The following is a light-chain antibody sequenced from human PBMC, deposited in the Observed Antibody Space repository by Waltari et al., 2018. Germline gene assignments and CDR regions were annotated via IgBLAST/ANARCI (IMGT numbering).Light chain of an antibody. CDR1: QNIRTY. CDR3: QQSFSSPWT. Sequence: DIQMTQSPSSLSASIGDTITVTCRASQNIRTYLNWYQQKPAKAPKLLIFFASTLPRGVPSRFSGSASGTEFTLTVTNLQPDDFATYFCQQSFSSPWTFGQGTTV. CDR2: FAS. J-gene: IGKJ1*01. V-gene: IGKV1-39*01.